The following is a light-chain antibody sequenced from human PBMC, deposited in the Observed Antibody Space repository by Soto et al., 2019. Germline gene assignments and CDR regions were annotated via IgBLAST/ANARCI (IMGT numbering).Light chain of an antibody. V-gene: IGKV3-20*01. J-gene: IGKJ4*01. CDR2: GAS. CDR1: QSVTSNF. Sequence: EIVLTQSPGTLSLSPGERATLSCRASQSVTSNFLAWYQQKPGQAPRLLIYGASSRATGIPDRFSGSGSGTDFTLTISRLEPEDFAVYYCQQYGSSPLTFGGGPKVEIK. CDR3: QQYGSSPLT.